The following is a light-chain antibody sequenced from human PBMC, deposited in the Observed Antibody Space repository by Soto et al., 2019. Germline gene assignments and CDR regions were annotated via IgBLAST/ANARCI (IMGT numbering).Light chain of an antibody. Sequence: DIVLTQSPATLSLSPGERVTLYCGASQRVAGGFLAWYQQKPGQAPRLLIYGASTRATGIPARFSGSGSGTEFTLIISSLQSEDSAVYYCQQYNSWLWTFGQGTKVDIK. CDR3: QQYNSWLWT. CDR1: QRVAGG. CDR2: GAS. J-gene: IGKJ1*01. V-gene: IGKV3-15*01.